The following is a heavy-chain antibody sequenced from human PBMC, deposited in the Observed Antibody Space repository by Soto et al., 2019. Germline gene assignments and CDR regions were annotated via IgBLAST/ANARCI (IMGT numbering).Heavy chain of an antibody. J-gene: IGHJ5*02. D-gene: IGHD3-16*02. Sequence: GSGPTLVNPTQTLTLTCTFSGFSLSTSGVGVGWIRQPPGKALEWLALIYWDDDKRYSPSLKSRLTIPKDTSKNQVVLTMTNMDPVDTATYYCAHTLDDGYVLGSYRYEDLENWLDPWGQGTLVTVSS. CDR3: AHTLDDGYVLGSYRYEDLENWLDP. CDR2: IYWDDDK. CDR1: GFSLSTSGVG. V-gene: IGHV2-5*02.